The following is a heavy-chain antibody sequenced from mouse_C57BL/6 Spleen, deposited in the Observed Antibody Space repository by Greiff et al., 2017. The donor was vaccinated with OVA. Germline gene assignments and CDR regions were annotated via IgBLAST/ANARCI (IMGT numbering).Heavy chain of an antibody. CDR3: ARGSSPYYYAMDY. D-gene: IGHD1-1*01. CDR1: GFSLTSYG. J-gene: IGHJ4*01. Sequence: QVQLQQSGPGLVQPSQSLSITCTVSGFSLTSYGVHWVRQSPGKGLEWLGVIWSGGSTDYNAAFISRLSISKDNSKSQVFFKMNSLQADDTAIYYCARGSSPYYYAMDYWGQGTSVTVSS. V-gene: IGHV2-2*01. CDR2: IWSGGST.